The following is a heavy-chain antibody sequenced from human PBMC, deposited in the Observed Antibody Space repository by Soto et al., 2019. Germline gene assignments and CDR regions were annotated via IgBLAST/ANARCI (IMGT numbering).Heavy chain of an antibody. Sequence: QVHLVQSGAEVKKPGASVKVSCKTSGYTFTNNVIHWVRQTPGQRLEWMGWVNAGNDNTKWSREFQGRLTLTKETSATTAYMELSSLTSEDTAIYFCAREVPYGYSRFDYWGQGTLVTVSS. J-gene: IGHJ4*02. D-gene: IGHD5-18*01. V-gene: IGHV1-3*01. CDR3: AREVPYGYSRFDY. CDR1: GYTFTNNV. CDR2: VNAGNDNT.